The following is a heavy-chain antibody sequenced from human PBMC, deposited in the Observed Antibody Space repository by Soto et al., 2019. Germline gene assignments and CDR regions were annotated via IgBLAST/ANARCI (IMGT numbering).Heavy chain of an antibody. Sequence: GGALRLSCTASGVSFGDYPMSWFRQAPGKGLEWVGFIRNLPYGGTTEYAASVKGRFTISRDDSKRIAYLQMNSLKTEDTAVYYCTRVGKTTVTQRNYDYYGMDVWGQGSTVTVSS. CDR2: IRNLPYGGTT. CDR1: GVSFGDYP. V-gene: IGHV3-49*03. CDR3: TRVGKTTVTQRNYDYYGMDV. D-gene: IGHD4-17*01. J-gene: IGHJ6*02.